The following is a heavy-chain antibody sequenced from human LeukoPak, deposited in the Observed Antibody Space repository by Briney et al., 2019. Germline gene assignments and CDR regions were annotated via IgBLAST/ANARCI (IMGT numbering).Heavy chain of an antibody. D-gene: IGHD6-13*01. V-gene: IGHV4-59*01. Sequence: SETLSLTCTVSVGSISSYYWSWIRPPPGKGLEWIGYIYYSGSTNYNPSLKSRVTISVDTSKNRFSRKLSSVTAADTAVYYCARAAGPLAAPDFWGQGTPVTV. CDR3: ARAAGPLAAPDF. CDR2: IYYSGST. CDR1: VGSISSYY. J-gene: IGHJ4*02.